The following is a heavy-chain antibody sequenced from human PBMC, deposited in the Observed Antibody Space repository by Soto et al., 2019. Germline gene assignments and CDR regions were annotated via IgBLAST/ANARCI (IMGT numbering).Heavy chain of an antibody. CDR2: ISYDGSNK. V-gene: IGHV3-30-3*01. Sequence: QVQLVESGGGVVQPGRCLRLSCAASGFTFSSYAMHWVRQAPGKGLEWVAVISYDGSNKYYADSVKGRFTISRDNSKNTLYLQMNSLRAEDTAVYYCARDTRADFWSAHFDYWGQGTLVTVSS. D-gene: IGHD3-3*01. CDR1: GFTFSSYA. J-gene: IGHJ4*02. CDR3: ARDTRADFWSAHFDY.